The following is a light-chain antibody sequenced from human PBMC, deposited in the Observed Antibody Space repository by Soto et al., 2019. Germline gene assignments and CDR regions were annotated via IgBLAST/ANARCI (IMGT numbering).Light chain of an antibody. CDR1: QSVSSSY. CDR3: HQYGSSWT. Sequence: EIVLTQSPGTLSLSPGKRVTLSCRASQSVSSSYLAWYQQKPGQAPRLLIYGASSRATGIPDRFSGSGSGTDFTLTISRLEPEDCAVYYCHQYGSSWTFGQGTKLEIK. CDR2: GAS. J-gene: IGKJ1*01. V-gene: IGKV3-20*01.